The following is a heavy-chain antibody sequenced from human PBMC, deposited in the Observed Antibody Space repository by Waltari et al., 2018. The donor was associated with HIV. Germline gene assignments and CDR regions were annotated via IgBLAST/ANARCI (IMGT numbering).Heavy chain of an antibody. Sequence: QVQLQESGPGLVKPSETLSLTCTVSGGSISSYYWSWIRQPPGKGMEWIGYIYYSGSTNYNPSLKSRVTISVDTSKNQFSLKLSSVTAADTAVYYCARGENDYGDPTRERYYGMDVWGQGTTVTVSS. J-gene: IGHJ6*02. CDR2: IYYSGST. CDR1: GGSISSYY. CDR3: ARGENDYGDPTRERYYGMDV. V-gene: IGHV4-59*01. D-gene: IGHD4-17*01.